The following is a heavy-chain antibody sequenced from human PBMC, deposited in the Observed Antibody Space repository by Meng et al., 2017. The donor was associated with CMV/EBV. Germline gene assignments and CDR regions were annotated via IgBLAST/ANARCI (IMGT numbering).Heavy chain of an antibody. V-gene: IGHV1-2*02. CDR2: INPNSGGT. Sequence: CQASGSPFTGSYIHWVRQAPGQGLEWMGWINPNSGGTNYAQKFQGRVTMTRDTSISTAYMELSRLRSDDTAVYYCARARLTMVVTPYWGQGTLVTVSS. D-gene: IGHD4-23*01. J-gene: IGHJ4*02. CDR3: ARARLTMVVTPY. CDR1: GSPFTGSY.